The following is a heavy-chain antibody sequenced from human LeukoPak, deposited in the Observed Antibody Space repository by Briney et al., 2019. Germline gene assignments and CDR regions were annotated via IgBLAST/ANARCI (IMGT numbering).Heavy chain of an antibody. V-gene: IGHV1-69*13. CDR1: GGTFSSYA. D-gene: IGHD7-27*01. CDR2: IIPIFGTA. J-gene: IGHJ4*02. Sequence: AASVKVSCKASGGTFSSYAISWVRQAPGQGLEWMGGIIPIFGTANYAQKFQGRVTITADESTSTAYMELSSLRSEDTAVYYCASKLPAGAFDYWGQGTLATVSS. CDR3: ASKLPAGAFDY.